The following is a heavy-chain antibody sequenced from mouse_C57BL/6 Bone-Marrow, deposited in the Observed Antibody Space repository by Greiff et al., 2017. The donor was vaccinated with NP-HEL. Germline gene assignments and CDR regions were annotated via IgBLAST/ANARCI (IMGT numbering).Heavy chain of an antibody. V-gene: IGHV14-4*01. CDR1: GFNIKDDY. CDR3: TTSYDYGYAMDY. Sequence: EVQLQQSGAELVRPGASVKLSCTASGFNIKDDYMHWVKQRPEQGLEWIGWIDPENGDTEYASKFQGKATITADTSSNTAYLQLSSLTSEDTAVYYCTTSYDYGYAMDYWGQGTSVTVSS. CDR2: IDPENGDT. D-gene: IGHD2-4*01. J-gene: IGHJ4*01.